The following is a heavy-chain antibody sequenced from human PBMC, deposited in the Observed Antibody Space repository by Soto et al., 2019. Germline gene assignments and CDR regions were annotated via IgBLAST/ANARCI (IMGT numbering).Heavy chain of an antibody. V-gene: IGHV1-69*13. CDR1: GGTFSSYA. Sequence: SVKVSCKASGGTFSSYAISWVRQAPGQGLEWMGGIIPIFGTANYAQKFQGRVTITADESTSTAYMELSSLRSEDTAVYYCARLEIYCTNGVCYGYGMDVWGQGTTVTVSS. D-gene: IGHD2-8*01. CDR3: ARLEIYCTNGVCYGYGMDV. J-gene: IGHJ6*02. CDR2: IIPIFGTA.